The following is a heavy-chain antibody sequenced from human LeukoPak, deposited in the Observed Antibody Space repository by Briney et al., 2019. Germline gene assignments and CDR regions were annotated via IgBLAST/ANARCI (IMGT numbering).Heavy chain of an antibody. D-gene: IGHD3-10*01. V-gene: IGHV3-48*01. CDR2: ISSSSSTI. Sequence: PGGSLRLSCAASGFTFSSYSMNWVRQAPGKGLEWVSYISSSSSTIYYADSVKGRFTISRDNAKNSLYLQMNSLRVEDTALYYCARSFSNTVRGVGDSWGQGTLVTVSS. CDR3: ARSFSNTVRGVGDS. J-gene: IGHJ4*02. CDR1: GFTFSSYS.